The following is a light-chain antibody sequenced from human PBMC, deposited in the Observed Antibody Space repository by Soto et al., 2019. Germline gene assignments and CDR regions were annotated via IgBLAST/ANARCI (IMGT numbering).Light chain of an antibody. J-gene: IGKJ2*01. V-gene: IGKV1-39*01. CDR2: GTS. Sequence: DIQMTQSPSSLSASVGDRVTITCRASQSIRSYLNWYQQKPGKAPQVMIYGTSSLQSGVPSRFSGSGSGADFTLTISSLHPEDFATYYCQQSYSTPYTFGQGPKLEIK. CDR3: QQSYSTPYT. CDR1: QSIRSY.